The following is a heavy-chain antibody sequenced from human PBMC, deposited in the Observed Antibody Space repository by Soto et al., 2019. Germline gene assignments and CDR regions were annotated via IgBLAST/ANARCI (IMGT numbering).Heavy chain of an antibody. J-gene: IGHJ5*02. CDR1: GYTFTSYD. Sequence: QVQLVQSGAEVKKPGASVKVSCKASGYTFTSYDINWVRQATGQGLEWMGWMNPNSGNTGDAQKCQGRVTMTRNTSISTAYMELSSLRSEDTAVYFCARERSAAGTGWFDPWGQGTLVTVSS. V-gene: IGHV1-8*01. D-gene: IGHD6-13*01. CDR2: MNPNSGNT. CDR3: ARERSAAGTGWFDP.